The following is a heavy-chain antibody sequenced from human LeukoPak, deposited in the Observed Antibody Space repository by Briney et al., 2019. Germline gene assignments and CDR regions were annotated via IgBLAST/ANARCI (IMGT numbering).Heavy chain of an antibody. V-gene: IGHV4-59*01. CDR2: NHYSGST. CDR1: GGSLSGYY. D-gene: IGHD3-9*01. Sequence: SETLSLTCAVSGGSLSGYYWSWVRQPPGKGREWIWYNHYSGSTDYNPSLQSRVTISVDTSKNQFSLKVTSVTAADTAVYYCAREGSFDILTGYYQDWLDPWGQGILVTVSS. J-gene: IGHJ5*02. CDR3: AREGSFDILTGYYQDWLDP.